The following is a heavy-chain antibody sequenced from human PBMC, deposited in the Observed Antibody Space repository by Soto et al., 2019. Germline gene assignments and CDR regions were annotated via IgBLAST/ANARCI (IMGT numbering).Heavy chain of an antibody. Sequence: EVQLVESGGGLVQPGGSLKLSCAASGFTFSDSAMHWVRQASGKGLEWVGRIRSKTNNYATSYAASVKGRFTISRDDSKNTAYRQMNSLKTEDTAVYYCTRNWDYGLDSWGQGTLVTVSS. CDR1: GFTFSDSA. J-gene: IGHJ4*02. CDR2: IRSKTNNYAT. V-gene: IGHV3-73*01. CDR3: TRNWDYGLDS. D-gene: IGHD1-7*01.